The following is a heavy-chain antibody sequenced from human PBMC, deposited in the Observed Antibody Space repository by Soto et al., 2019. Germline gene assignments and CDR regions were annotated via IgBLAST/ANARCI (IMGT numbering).Heavy chain of an antibody. Sequence: SETLSLTCTVSGGSISIYYWSWIRQPPGKGLEWIGYIYYSGSTNYNPSLKSRVTISVDTSKNQFSLKLSSVTAADTAVYYCAREGVSSSWYNYYGMDVWGQGTTVTVSS. J-gene: IGHJ6*02. D-gene: IGHD6-13*01. CDR2: IYYSGST. V-gene: IGHV4-59*01. CDR3: AREGVSSSWYNYYGMDV. CDR1: GGSISIYY.